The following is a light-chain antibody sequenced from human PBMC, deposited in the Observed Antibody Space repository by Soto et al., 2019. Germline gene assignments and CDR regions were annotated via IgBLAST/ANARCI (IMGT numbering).Light chain of an antibody. V-gene: IGKV3-11*01. CDR2: DAS. Sequence: EIVLTQSPAILSLSPGERATLSCRASQSVGRYLVWYQQKPGQAPSLLIYDASNRATGVPARFSGSGSGSDFTLTISSLESEDIAVYYCQHRNNWPWTLGHGTRVEIK. J-gene: IGKJ1*01. CDR3: QHRNNWPWT. CDR1: QSVGRY.